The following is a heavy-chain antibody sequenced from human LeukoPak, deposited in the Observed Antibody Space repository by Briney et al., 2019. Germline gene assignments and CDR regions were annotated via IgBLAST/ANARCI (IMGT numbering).Heavy chain of an antibody. CDR2: INHSGST. CDR3: AQITAPFDY. Sequence: PSETLSLTCAVYGGSFSGYFWSWIRQPPGKGLEWIGEINHSGSTNYNPSLKSRVTIPVDMSKNQFSLKLSSVTAADTAVYYCAQITAPFDYWGQGTLVTVSS. V-gene: IGHV4-34*01. CDR1: GGSFSGYF. J-gene: IGHJ4*02. D-gene: IGHD1-14*01.